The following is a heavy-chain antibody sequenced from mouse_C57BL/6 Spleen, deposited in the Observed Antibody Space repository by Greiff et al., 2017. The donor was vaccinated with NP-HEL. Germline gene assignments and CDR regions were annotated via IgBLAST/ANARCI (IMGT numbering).Heavy chain of an antibody. V-gene: IGHV5-17*01. D-gene: IGHD1-1*01. Sequence: EVKLMESGGGLVKPGGSLKLSCAASGFTFSDYGMHWVRQAPEKGLEWVAYISSGSSTIYYADTVKGRFTISRDNAKNTLFLQMTSLRSEDTVMYYCARGPYGSSYGYFDVWGTGTTVTVSS. J-gene: IGHJ1*03. CDR2: ISSGSSTI. CDR3: ARGPYGSSYGYFDV. CDR1: GFTFSDYG.